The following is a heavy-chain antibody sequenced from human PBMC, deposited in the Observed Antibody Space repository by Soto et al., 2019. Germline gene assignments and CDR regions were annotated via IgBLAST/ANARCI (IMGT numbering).Heavy chain of an antibody. CDR2: IYYSGST. CDR1: GGSVSSGDYF. D-gene: IGHD3-10*01. CDR3: ARSPNYYYYGFDV. J-gene: IGHJ6*02. V-gene: IGHV4-61*08. Sequence: SEALSLTCTVSGGSVSSGDYFWSWLRQSPGKRLEWIAYIYYSGSTNYNPSLKSRATISVDTSKSQVSLTLTSMTAADAALYYCARSPNYYYYGFDVWGQGTAVTVSS.